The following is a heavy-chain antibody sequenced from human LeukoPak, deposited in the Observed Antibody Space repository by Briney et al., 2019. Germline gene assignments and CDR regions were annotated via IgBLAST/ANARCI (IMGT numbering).Heavy chain of an antibody. J-gene: IGHJ5*02. V-gene: IGHV1-18*04. CDR1: GYTFTGYY. CDR3: ARGSLFGRVGWFDP. Sequence: ASVKVSCKASGYTFTGYYMHWVRQAPGQGLEWMGWISVYSGNTTYAQNVQGRVTMTTDTSTSTAYMELRSLRFDDTAVYYCARGSLFGRVGWFDPWGQGTLVTVSS. CDR2: ISVYSGNT. D-gene: IGHD3-3*01.